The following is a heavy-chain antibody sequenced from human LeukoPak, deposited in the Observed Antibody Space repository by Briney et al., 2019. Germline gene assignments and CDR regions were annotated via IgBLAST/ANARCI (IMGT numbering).Heavy chain of an antibody. V-gene: IGHV4-59*01. D-gene: IGHD3-9*01. CDR2: IYYSGST. Sequence: SETLSLTCTVSGGSNSSYYWSWIRQPPGKGLEWIGYIYYSGSTNYNPSLKSRVTISVDTSKNQFSLKLSSVTAADTAVYYCARVNAHYDILTGYYKAPYYFDYWGQGTLVTVSS. CDR1: GGSNSSYY. J-gene: IGHJ4*02. CDR3: ARVNAHYDILTGYYKAPYYFDY.